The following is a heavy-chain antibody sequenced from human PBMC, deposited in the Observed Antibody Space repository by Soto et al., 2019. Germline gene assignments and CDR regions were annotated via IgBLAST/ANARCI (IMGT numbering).Heavy chain of an antibody. CDR2: ISANNGNT. Sequence: GASVKVSCKASGYTVTSDDINWVRQATGQGLEWMGWISANNGNTNYAQKLQGRVTMTTDTSTSTAYMELRSLRSDDTAVYYCARAVEYYYDSSGYYWCAFDIWGQGTMVTVSS. D-gene: IGHD3-22*01. V-gene: IGHV1-18*01. J-gene: IGHJ3*02. CDR1: GYTVTSDD. CDR3: ARAVEYYYDSSGYYWCAFDI.